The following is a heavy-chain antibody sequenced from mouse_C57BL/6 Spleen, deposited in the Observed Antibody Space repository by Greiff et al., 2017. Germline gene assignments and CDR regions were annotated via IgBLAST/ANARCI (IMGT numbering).Heavy chain of an antibody. CDR3: ARRRDYYAMDY. CDR2: ISSGSSTL. Sequence: EVKLMESGGGLVKPGGSLKLSCAASGFTFSDYGMHWVRQAPEKGLEWVAYISSGSSTLYYADPVKGRFTISRDNAKNTLFLQMTSLRSEDTAMYYCARRRDYYAMDYWGQGTSVTVSS. V-gene: IGHV5-17*01. CDR1: GFTFSDYG. J-gene: IGHJ4*01.